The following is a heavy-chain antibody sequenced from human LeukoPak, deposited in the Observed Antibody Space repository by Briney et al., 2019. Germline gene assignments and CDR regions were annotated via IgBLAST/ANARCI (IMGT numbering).Heavy chain of an antibody. D-gene: IGHD6-6*01. J-gene: IGHJ4*02. CDR1: GLTFTNYW. CDR2: INHDASEK. Sequence: PGGSLRLSCTASGLTFTNYWMIWVRQAPGKGLDWVANINHDASEKYYVGSVEGRFTISRDNAKNSLFLQMNSLRAEDTGVYYCATSSYSSSSYWGQGTLVTVSS. CDR3: ATSSYSSSSY. V-gene: IGHV3-7*01.